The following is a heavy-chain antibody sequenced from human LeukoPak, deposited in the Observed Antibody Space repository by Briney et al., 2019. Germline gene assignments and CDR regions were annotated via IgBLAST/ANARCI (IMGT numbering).Heavy chain of an antibody. J-gene: IGHJ4*02. Sequence: SETLSLTCTVSGGSLSSYYWSWIRPPPGKGVEWIGYIYYSGSTNYNPSLKSRVTISVDTTKNQFSLKLSSVTAAETTVYYCARGRSTSYYFDYWGQGPLVTVS. V-gene: IGHV4-59*01. CDR1: GGSLSSYY. CDR2: IYYSGST. CDR3: ARGRSTSYYFDY. D-gene: IGHD2-2*01.